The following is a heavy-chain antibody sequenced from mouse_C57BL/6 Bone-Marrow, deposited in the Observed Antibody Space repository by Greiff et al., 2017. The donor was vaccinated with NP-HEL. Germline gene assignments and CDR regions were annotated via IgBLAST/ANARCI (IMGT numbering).Heavy chain of an antibody. D-gene: IGHD2-4*01. Sequence: QVQLQQSGPGLVQPSPSLSISCTVSGFSLTSYGVHWVRQSPGKGLAWLGEIWRGGSTDYYAAFMSRLSITKDNSKSQVFFKMNSLQADDTAIYYCAKNDYGGFAYWGQGTLVTVSA. CDR3: AKNDYGGFAY. CDR2: IWRGGST. J-gene: IGHJ3*01. V-gene: IGHV2-5*01. CDR1: GFSLTSYG.